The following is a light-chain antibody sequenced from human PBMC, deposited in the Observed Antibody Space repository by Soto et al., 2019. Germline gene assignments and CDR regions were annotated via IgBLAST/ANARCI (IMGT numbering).Light chain of an antibody. V-gene: IGKV1-5*01. CDR3: QQCNTFWT. CDR2: DVS. CDR1: QGISSW. Sequence: IQVTQYESSVSASVGDSVTITFRASQGISSWLAWYQQKPWKAPKLLIYDVSSLESGVPSRFSGSGSGTEFTLTISSLQPDDFATYYCQQCNTFWTFGQGTKVDIK. J-gene: IGKJ1*01.